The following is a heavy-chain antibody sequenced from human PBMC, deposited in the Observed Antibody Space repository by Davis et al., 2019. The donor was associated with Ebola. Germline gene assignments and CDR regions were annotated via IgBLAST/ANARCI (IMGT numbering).Heavy chain of an antibody. J-gene: IGHJ4*02. CDR3: ARDFRIAARPVPGY. D-gene: IGHD6-6*01. V-gene: IGHV1-18*01. CDR2: ISANNGNT. CDR1: GYTFTDYG. Sequence: ASVKVSCKGSGYTFTDYGISWVRQAPGQGLEWMGWISANNGNTEFLQKFQGRLTMTTDTSSTTAYMELRSLRSDDTAVYYCARDFRIAARPVPGYWGQGTLATVSS.